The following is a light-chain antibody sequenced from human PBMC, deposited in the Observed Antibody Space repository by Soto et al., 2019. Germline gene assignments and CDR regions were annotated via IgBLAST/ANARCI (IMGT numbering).Light chain of an antibody. V-gene: IGKV3-20*01. Sequence: EIVLTQSPGTLSLSPGERATLSCRASQSISASYIAWYQQKPGQPPRLLIYGASNSAAGIPDRFSGSASGTDFSLTISRLEPEDFAVYYCQQYGSSPPLTFGGGTKVEIK. CDR1: QSISASY. CDR3: QQYGSSPPLT. CDR2: GAS. J-gene: IGKJ4*01.